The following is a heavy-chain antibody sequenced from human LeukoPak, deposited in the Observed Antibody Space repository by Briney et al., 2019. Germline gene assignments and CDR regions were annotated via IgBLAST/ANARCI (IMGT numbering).Heavy chain of an antibody. Sequence: PGGSLRLSCAASGXTFTSYNMNWVRQAPGKGLEWVSYISTSSSTKYYADSVKGRFTVSRDNAKNSLFLQMNSVRDEDTAVYYCARIGSSWRPFDYWGQGTVVTVSS. V-gene: IGHV3-48*02. J-gene: IGHJ4*02. CDR1: GXTFTSYN. CDR2: ISTSSSTK. CDR3: ARIGSSWRPFDY. D-gene: IGHD6-13*01.